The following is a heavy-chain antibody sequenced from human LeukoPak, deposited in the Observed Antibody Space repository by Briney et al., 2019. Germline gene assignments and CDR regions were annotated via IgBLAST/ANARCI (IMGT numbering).Heavy chain of an antibody. CDR1: GGTFSSYA. Sequence: GASVKVSCKASGGTFSSYAIGWVRQAPGLGLEWMGRIITIFGTANYAQQFQGRVTITTDESTSTAYMELSNLRSEDTAVYYCARDLGGSSGYWGQGTLVTVSS. V-gene: IGHV1-69*05. D-gene: IGHD2-15*01. CDR3: ARDLGGSSGY. J-gene: IGHJ4*02. CDR2: IITIFGTA.